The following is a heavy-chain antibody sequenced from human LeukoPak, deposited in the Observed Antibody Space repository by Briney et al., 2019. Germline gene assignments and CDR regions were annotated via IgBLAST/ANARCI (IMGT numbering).Heavy chain of an antibody. CDR3: ARPRYFSGSLDS. Sequence: SETLSLTCVVYGGSFSGHYWTWIRQPPGKGLEWIGEINHSGSTTYHPSLNNRVTISIDKSKNQCSLKLRSVTAADTAVYYCARPRYFSGSLDSWGQGTLVTVSS. D-gene: IGHD3-10*01. J-gene: IGHJ4*02. CDR2: INHSGST. CDR1: GGSFSGHY. V-gene: IGHV4-34*01.